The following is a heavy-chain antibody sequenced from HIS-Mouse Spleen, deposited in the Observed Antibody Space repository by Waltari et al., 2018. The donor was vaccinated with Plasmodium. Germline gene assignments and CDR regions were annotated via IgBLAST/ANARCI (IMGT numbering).Heavy chain of an antibody. CDR3: SRAESSIAARHYYYYGMDV. CDR1: GYSISSGYY. Sequence: QVQLQESGPGLVKPSETLSLTCTVSGYSISSGYYWGWIRQPPGKGLEWIGSIYHSGSTYYDPSLKSRVTISVDTSKNQFSLTLSAVTAADTAVYYCSRAESSIAARHYYYYGMDVWGQGTTVTVSS. V-gene: IGHV4-38-2*02. CDR2: IYHSGST. D-gene: IGHD6-6*01. J-gene: IGHJ6*02.